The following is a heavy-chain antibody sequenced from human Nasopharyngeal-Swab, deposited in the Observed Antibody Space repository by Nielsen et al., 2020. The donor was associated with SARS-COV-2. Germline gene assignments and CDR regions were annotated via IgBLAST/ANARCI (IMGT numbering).Heavy chain of an antibody. CDR2: IYHSGST. D-gene: IGHD6-6*01. J-gene: IGHJ4*02. Sequence: SLRLSCAVSGGSISSSNWWSWVRQPPGKGLEWIGEIYHSGSTNYNPSLKSRVTISVDKSKNQFSLKLSSVTAADTAVYYCASGTQAARALLYWGQGTLVTVSS. V-gene: IGHV4-4*02. CDR3: ASGTQAARALLY. CDR1: GGSISSSNW.